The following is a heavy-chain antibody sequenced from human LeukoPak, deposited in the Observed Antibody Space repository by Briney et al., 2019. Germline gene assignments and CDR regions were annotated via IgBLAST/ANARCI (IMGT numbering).Heavy chain of an antibody. CDR3: ARGPADYYDSSGYPDY. CDR2: ISYDGSTK. J-gene: IGHJ4*02. Sequence: PGGSLRLSCAASGFTFSSYTIHWVRQAPGKGLEWVAVISYDGSTKYYADSVKGRFTISRDNSKNTLYLQMNSLRPEDTAVYYCARGPADYYDSSGYPDYWGQGTLVTVSS. D-gene: IGHD3-22*01. V-gene: IGHV3-30*01. CDR1: GFTFSSYT.